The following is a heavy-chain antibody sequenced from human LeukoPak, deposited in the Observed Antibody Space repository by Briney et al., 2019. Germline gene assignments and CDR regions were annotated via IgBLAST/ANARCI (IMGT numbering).Heavy chain of an antibody. CDR2: INWNGGST. J-gene: IGHJ5*02. Sequence: PGGSLRLSCAAPGFTFDDYGMSWVRQAPGEGLEWDSGINWNGGSTGYADSVKGRFTVSRDNGRNSLYLEMKSLRVEDTAVYYCSREFEPWGQGTLVIVSS. CDR3: SREFEP. CDR1: GFTFDDYG. V-gene: IGHV3-20*04.